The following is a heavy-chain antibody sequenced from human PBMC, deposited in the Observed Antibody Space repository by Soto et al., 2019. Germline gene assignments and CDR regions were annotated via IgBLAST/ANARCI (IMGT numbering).Heavy chain of an antibody. Sequence: GGSLRLSCAASGFTFSSYSMNWVRQAPGKGLEWVSSISSSSSYIYYADSVKGRFTISRDNAKNSLYLQMNSLRAEDTAVYYCARVNAGKFLEWLLSPYFDYWGQGTLVTVSS. V-gene: IGHV3-21*01. D-gene: IGHD3-3*01. J-gene: IGHJ4*02. CDR1: GFTFSSYS. CDR3: ARVNAGKFLEWLLSPYFDY. CDR2: ISSSSSYI.